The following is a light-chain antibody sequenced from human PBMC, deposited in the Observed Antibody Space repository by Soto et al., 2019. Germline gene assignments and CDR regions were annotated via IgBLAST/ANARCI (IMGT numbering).Light chain of an antibody. CDR2: GAS. V-gene: IGKV3-15*01. CDR3: QQYNDWPWYT. CDR1: QSVSSN. J-gene: IGKJ2*01. Sequence: EIVMTQSPATLSVSPGETATLSCRASQSVSSNLAWYQQKPGQHPRRLIYGASTRATGVPARFSGSGSGTEFTLTISSLQSEDFAVYFCQQYNDWPWYTFGQGTMLEI.